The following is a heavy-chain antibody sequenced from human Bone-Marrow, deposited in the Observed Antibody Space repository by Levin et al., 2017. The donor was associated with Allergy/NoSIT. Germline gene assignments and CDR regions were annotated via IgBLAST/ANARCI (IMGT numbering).Heavy chain of an antibody. Sequence: PGGSLRLSCVGSGFTFGSYAMSWVRQAPGQGLEWVSSISGSGGTTYYVDSVKGRFTVSRDNSMDTLYLQMDNLRAEDTAVFYCVKGQGYGSGGYRGWFDPWGQGTLVTVSS. CDR3: VKGQGYGSGGYRGWFDP. CDR1: GFTFGSYA. D-gene: IGHD3-10*01. V-gene: IGHV3-23*01. CDR2: ISGSGGTT. J-gene: IGHJ5*02.